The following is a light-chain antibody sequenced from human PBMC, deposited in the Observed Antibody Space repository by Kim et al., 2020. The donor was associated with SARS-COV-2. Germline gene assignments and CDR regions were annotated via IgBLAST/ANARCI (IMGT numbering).Light chain of an antibody. Sequence: VSPGERATLTCRASQSVSSNLAWYQQKPGQAPRLLIYGASTRATVIPARFSGSGSGTEFTLTISSLQSEDFAVYYCQQSNNWPRTFGQGTKVDIK. CDR3: QQSNNWPRT. CDR2: GAS. CDR1: QSVSSN. J-gene: IGKJ1*01. V-gene: IGKV3-15*01.